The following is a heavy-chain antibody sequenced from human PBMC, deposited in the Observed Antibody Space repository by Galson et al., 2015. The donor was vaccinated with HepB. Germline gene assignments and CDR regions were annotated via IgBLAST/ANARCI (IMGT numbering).Heavy chain of an antibody. Sequence: CAISGDSASSNSAAWNWIRQSPSRGLEWLGRTYYRSKWYNDYAVSVKSRITINPDTSKNQFSLQLNSVTPEDTAVYYCARDWAYSGSPDDAFDIWGQGTMVTVSS. CDR2: TYYRSKWYN. CDR1: GDSASSNSAA. V-gene: IGHV6-1*01. J-gene: IGHJ3*02. D-gene: IGHD1-26*01. CDR3: ARDWAYSGSPDDAFDI.